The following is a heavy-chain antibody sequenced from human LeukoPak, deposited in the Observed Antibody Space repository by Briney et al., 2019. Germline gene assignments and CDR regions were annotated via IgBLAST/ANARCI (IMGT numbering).Heavy chain of an antibody. Sequence: GESLKISCKGSGYSFTSYWIGWVRQMPGKGLEWMGIIYPGDSDTRYSPSFQGQVTISADKSISTAYLQWSSLKASDTAMYYCAKDRCKGYFDCPTYRIAFDYWGQGTLVTVSS. CDR2: IYPGDSDT. CDR3: AKDRCKGYFDCPTYRIAFDY. J-gene: IGHJ4*02. D-gene: IGHD3-9*01. CDR1: GYSFTSYW. V-gene: IGHV5-51*01.